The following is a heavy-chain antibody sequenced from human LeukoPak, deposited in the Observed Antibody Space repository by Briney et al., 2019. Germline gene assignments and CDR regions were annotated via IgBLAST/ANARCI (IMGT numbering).Heavy chain of an antibody. CDR1: GGSISSDTYY. Sequence: SETLSLTCTVSGGSISSDTYYWSWMRQPAGKGLEWIGRISTSGSTIYNPSLKSRVTISVDTSKNQFSLKLSSVTAADTAVYYCARERARSSSFDYWGQGTLVTVSS. CDR2: ISTSGST. V-gene: IGHV4-61*02. J-gene: IGHJ4*02. D-gene: IGHD6-6*01. CDR3: ARERARSSSFDY.